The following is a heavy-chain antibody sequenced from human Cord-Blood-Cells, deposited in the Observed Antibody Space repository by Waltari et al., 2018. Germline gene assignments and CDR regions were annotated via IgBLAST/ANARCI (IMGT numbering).Heavy chain of an antibody. CDR1: GGPFSSYA. J-gene: IGHJ5*02. Sequence: QVQLVQSAAEVKKPGSSVKVSCKASGGPFSSYATRRVRQDPGHGLEWMGRIIPILGIANYAQKFQGRVTITADKSTSTAYMELSSLRSEDTAVHYCARHQKRRVLEWPYNWFDPWGQGTLVTVSS. D-gene: IGHD3-3*01. CDR2: IIPILGIA. CDR3: ARHQKRRVLEWPYNWFDP. V-gene: IGHV1-69*09.